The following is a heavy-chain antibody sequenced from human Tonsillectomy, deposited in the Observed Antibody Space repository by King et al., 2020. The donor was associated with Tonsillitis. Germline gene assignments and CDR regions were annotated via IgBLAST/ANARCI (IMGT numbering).Heavy chain of an antibody. CDR1: GYNFNGYY. D-gene: IGHD3-3*01. V-gene: IGHV1-2*02. J-gene: IGHJ4*02. CDR2: FNPNSGGT. CDR3: ARGYDCWRGQVRAYGED. Sequence: QLVQSGAEMRKPGASVTVSCKASGYNFNGYYINWVRQAPGQGLEWMGWFNPNSGGTDYAEKFRGRVTLTRDTSSTTAYMELSGLVSDDTAVYYCARGYDCWRGQVRAYGEDGGQGSLVTVSS.